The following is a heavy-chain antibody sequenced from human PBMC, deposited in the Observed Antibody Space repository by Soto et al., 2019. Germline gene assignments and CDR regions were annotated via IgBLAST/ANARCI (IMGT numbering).Heavy chain of an antibody. CDR2: ISGSGGTT. Sequence: EVQLLESGGDLVQPGGSLRLSCAASGFTFVAYCMRLVRQAPGKGLEWVSSISGSGGTTSYADSVKGRFTVSRDNSKNTLYVQMNSLRVEDTTKYYCESRRVAGSSCFDLWGRGTLVTVSS. D-gene: IGHD6-19*01. CDR1: GFTFVAYC. CDR3: ESRRVAGSSCFDL. V-gene: IGHV3-23*01. J-gene: IGHJ2*01.